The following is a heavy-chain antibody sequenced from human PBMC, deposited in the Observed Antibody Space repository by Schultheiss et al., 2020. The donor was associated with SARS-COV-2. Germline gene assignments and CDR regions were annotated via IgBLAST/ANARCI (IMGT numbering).Heavy chain of an antibody. CDR1: GYSFTNYW. CDR3: ARHRERPSGSYYPSYYYGMDV. D-gene: IGHD1-26*01. CDR2: IYLGDSHS. J-gene: IGHJ6*02. V-gene: IGHV5-51*01. Sequence: GESLKISCKGSGYSFTNYWIGWVRQMPGKGLEWMGIIYLGDSHSRYSPSFQGQVTISADKSISTAYLHLSSLKASDTAMYYCARHRERPSGSYYPSYYYGMDVWGQGTTVTVSS.